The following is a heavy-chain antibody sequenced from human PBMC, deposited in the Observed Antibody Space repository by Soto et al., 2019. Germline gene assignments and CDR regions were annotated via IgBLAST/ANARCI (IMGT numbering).Heavy chain of an antibody. CDR1: GFTFSSYGMTFSSYA. CDR3: ARGSRDSYPGSRIFDL. Sequence: EVQLLESGGGSVQPGGSLRLSCAASGFTFSSYGMTFSSYAMSWVRQAPGKGLEWVSTISGSGDSTYYADSVKGRFTISRDNSKNTLFLQMNSLRAGDTALYYCARGSRDSYPGSRIFDLWGRGTRVTVSS. V-gene: IGHV3-23*01. J-gene: IGHJ4*02. CDR2: ISGSGDST. D-gene: IGHD3-10*01.